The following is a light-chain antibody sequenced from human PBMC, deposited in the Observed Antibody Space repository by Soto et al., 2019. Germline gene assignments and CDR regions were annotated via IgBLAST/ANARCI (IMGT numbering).Light chain of an antibody. CDR3: QQYGSSPPRT. Sequence: EIVLTQSPGTLSLSPGERATLSCRASQSVRSSSLAWYQQKPGQAPRLLIYGASSRATGIPDRFSGSGSGTDSTLTISRLEPEDFAVYYCQQYGSSPPRTFGQGTKV. J-gene: IGKJ1*01. V-gene: IGKV3-20*01. CDR2: GAS. CDR1: QSVRSSS.